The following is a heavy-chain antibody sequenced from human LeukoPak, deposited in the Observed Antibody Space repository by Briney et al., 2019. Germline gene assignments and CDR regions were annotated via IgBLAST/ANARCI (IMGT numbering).Heavy chain of an antibody. J-gene: IGHJ4*02. CDR1: GFTFSSYS. CDR3: AREGYCSGGSCYVLDY. V-gene: IGHV3-21*01. CDR2: ISSSSSYI. Sequence: SGGSLRLSCAASGFTFSSYSMNWVRQAPGKGLEWVSSISSSSSYIYYADSVKGRFTISRDNAKNSLYLQMNRLRAEDTAVYYCAREGYCSGGSCYVLDYWGQGTLVTVSS. D-gene: IGHD2-15*01.